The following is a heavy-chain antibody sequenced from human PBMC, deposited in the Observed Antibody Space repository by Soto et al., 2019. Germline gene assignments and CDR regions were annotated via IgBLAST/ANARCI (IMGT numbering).Heavy chain of an antibody. V-gene: IGHV4-30-4*01. CDR3: ARVLQDYYDSSGQTFDY. CDR2: IYYSGRT. J-gene: IGHJ4*01. Sequence: QVQLQESGPALVKPSQTLSLTCTVSGGSISSGDYYWGWIRQPPGKGRGWIGYIYYSGRTYYNPSLKTRVTIYVDTYKNQFALKLRSVTAADTAVYSCARVLQDYYDSSGQTFDYWGHGTLVTVSS. CDR1: GGSISSGDYY. D-gene: IGHD3-22*01.